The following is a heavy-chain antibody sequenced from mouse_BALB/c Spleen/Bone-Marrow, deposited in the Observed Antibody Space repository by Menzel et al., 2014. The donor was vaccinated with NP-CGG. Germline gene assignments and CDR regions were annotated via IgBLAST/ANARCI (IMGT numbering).Heavy chain of an antibody. J-gene: IGHJ1*01. Sequence: DLVKPGASVKLSCEASGYTFTSYWINWIKQRPGQGLEWIGRFAPGSGNTYYNEMFKGKATLTVDTSSSTPYIQLSSLSSEDSAVYFCARARPTVITTWYFDVWGAGTTVTVSS. CDR3: ARARPTVITTWYFDV. V-gene: IGHV1S41*01. CDR1: GYTFTSYW. D-gene: IGHD2-4*01. CDR2: FAPGSGNT.